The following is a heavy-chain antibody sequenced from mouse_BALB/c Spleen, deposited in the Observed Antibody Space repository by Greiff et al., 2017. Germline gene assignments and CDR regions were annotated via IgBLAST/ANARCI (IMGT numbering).Heavy chain of an antibody. V-gene: IGHV1S81*02. Sequence: VQLQQSGAELVKPGASVKLSCKASGYTFTSYWMHWVKQRPGQGLEWIGEINPSNGRTNYNEKFKSKATLTVDKSSSTAYMQLSSLTSEDSAVYYCARDYGSSYAMDYWGQGTSVTVSS. CDR2: INPSNGRT. D-gene: IGHD1-1*01. J-gene: IGHJ4*01. CDR3: ARDYGSSYAMDY. CDR1: GYTFTSYW.